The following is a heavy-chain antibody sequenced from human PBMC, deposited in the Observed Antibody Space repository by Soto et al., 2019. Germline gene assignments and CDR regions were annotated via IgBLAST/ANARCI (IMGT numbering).Heavy chain of an antibody. J-gene: IGHJ4*02. V-gene: IGHV4-39*01. Sequence: SETLALTCTVSGNSISGTSSFWAWIRQPPGKNLEWIGSVYYTGSTYYNSSLKSRVSISIDTSKNQFSLSLNSVTAADTAVYYCTRRVRSTGLLDYWGQGALVTVSS. CDR3: TRRVRSTGLLDY. CDR1: GNSISGTSSF. D-gene: IGHD4-4*01. CDR2: VYYTGST.